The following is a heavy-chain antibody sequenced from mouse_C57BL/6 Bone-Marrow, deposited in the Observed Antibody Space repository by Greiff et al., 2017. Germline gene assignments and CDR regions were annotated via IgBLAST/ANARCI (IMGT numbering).Heavy chain of an antibody. CDR3: AILYYDYDREYYFDY. CDR2: ILPGSGST. CDR1: GYTFTGYW. V-gene: IGHV1-9*01. J-gene: IGHJ2*01. D-gene: IGHD2-4*01. Sequence: VQLQQSGAELMKPGASVKLSCKATGYTFTGYWIEWVKQRPGHGLEWIGEILPGSGSTNYNEKFKGKATFTAATSSNTAYMQLSSLTTEDSAIYYCAILYYDYDREYYFDYWGQGTTLTVSS.